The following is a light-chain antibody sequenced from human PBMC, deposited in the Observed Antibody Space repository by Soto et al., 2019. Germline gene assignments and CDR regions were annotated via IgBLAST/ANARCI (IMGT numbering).Light chain of an antibody. CDR3: QHLNSYPPYT. J-gene: IGKJ2*01. CDR1: QGISSY. V-gene: IGKV1-9*01. Sequence: IQLTQSPSSLSASVGDRVTITCRASQGISSYLGWYQQKPGKAPNLLIYDASTLHSGVPSRFSGGGSGTDFTLTISSLQPEDLATYCCQHLNSYPPYTFRQGPKVDIK. CDR2: DAS.